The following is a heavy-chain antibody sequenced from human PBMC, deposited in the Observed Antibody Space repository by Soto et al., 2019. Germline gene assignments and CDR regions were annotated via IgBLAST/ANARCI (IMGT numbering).Heavy chain of an antibody. D-gene: IGHD6-6*01. J-gene: IGHJ6*03. CDR2: IKQDGSEK. V-gene: IGHV3-7*01. Sequence: GGSLRLSCAASGFTFSSYWMSWVRQAPGKGLEWVANIKQDGSEKYYVDSVKGRFTISRDNAKNSLYLQMNSLRAEDTAVYYSAKVAAQPRGYYYYYRDVGGKGTTVTVSS. CDR1: GFTFSSYW. CDR3: AKVAAQPRGYYYYYRDV.